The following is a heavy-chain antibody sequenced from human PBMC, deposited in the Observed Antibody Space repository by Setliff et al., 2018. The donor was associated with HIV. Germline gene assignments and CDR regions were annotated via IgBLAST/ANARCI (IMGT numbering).Heavy chain of an antibody. CDR1: GLTFSTYS. J-gene: IGHJ4*02. CDR2: ISLRSNHGI. D-gene: IGHD3-10*01. CDR3: ARVLSVTMIRGAHGY. V-gene: IGHV3-21*04. Sequence: GGSLRLSCAASGLTFSTYSMNWVRQAPGKGLEWVSFISLRSNHGIHYTASVQGRFTVSRDNANNLLFLQMNSLTSDDTAVYFCARVLSVTMIRGAHGYWGQGTLVT.